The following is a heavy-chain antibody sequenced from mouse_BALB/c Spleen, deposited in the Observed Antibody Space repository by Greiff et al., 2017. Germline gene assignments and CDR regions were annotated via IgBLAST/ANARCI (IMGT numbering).Heavy chain of an antibody. CDR1: GFTFTDYY. Sequence: EVHLVESGGGLVQPGGSLRLSCATSGFTFTDYYMSWVRQPPGKALEWLGFIRNKANGYTTEYSASVKGRFTISRDNSQSILYLQMNTLRAEDSATYYCARDAFFYGSSPYFDYWGQGTTLTVSS. CDR3: ARDAFFYGSSPYFDY. D-gene: IGHD1-1*01. CDR2: IRNKANGYTT. V-gene: IGHV7-3*02. J-gene: IGHJ2*01.